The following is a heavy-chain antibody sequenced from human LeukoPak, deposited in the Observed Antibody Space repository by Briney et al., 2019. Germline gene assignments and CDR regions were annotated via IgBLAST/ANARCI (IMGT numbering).Heavy chain of an antibody. J-gene: IGHJ5*02. CDR3: ARTWAVAGGWFDP. D-gene: IGHD6-19*01. CDR1: GGSISSYY. CDR2: IYTSGST. V-gene: IGHV4-4*09. Sequence: SETLSITCTVSGGSISSYYWSWIRQPPGKGLEWIGYIYTSGSTNYNPSLKSRVTISVDTSKNQFSLKLSSVTAADTAVYYCARTWAVAGGWFDPWGQGTLVTVSS.